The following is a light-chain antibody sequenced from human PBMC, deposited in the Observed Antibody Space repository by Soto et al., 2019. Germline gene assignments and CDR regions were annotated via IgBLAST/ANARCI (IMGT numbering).Light chain of an antibody. V-gene: IGKV4-1*01. Sequence: DIVMTQSPDSLAVSLGERATINCKSSQSVLYSSNNNNYLAWYQQRPGQPPKLLLYWASTRASGVPDRFSGSGSGTDFTLTISRLQDEDVAFCYCTQYYTSAPYTFGQGTKLEI. CDR1: QSVLYSSNNNNY. J-gene: IGKJ2*01. CDR3: TQYYTSAPYT. CDR2: WAS.